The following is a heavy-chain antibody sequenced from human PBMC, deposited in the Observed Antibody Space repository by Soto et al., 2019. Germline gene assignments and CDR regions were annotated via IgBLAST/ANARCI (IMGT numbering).Heavy chain of an antibody. V-gene: IGHV3-21*06. J-gene: IGHJ4*02. CDR2: ISSTTNYI. CDR3: ARESEDLTSNFDY. Sequence: PGGSLRLSCAASGFTFSNYWMHWVRQGPGKGLVWVSSISSTTNYIYYGDSMKGRFTISRDNAKNSLYLEMNSLRAEDTAVYYCARESEDLTSNFDYWGQGTLVTVSS. CDR1: GFTFSNYW.